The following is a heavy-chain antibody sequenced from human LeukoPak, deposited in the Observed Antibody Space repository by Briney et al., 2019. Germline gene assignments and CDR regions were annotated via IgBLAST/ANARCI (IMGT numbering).Heavy chain of an antibody. CDR3: ARVELEWFGDQGGWFDP. CDR2: IYYSGST. V-gene: IGHV4-31*03. J-gene: IGHJ5*02. D-gene: IGHD3-10*01. Sequence: SQTLSLTCTVSGGSISSGDYYWSWIRQHPGKGLEWIGYIYYSGSTYYNPSLKSRVTISVDTSKNQFSLKLSSVTAADTAVYYCARVELEWFGDQGGWFDPWGQGTLVTVSS. CDR1: GGSISSGDYY.